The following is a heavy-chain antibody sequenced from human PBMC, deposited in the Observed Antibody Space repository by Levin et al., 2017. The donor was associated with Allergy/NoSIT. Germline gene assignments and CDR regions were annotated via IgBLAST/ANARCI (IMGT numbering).Heavy chain of an antibody. Sequence: ASVKVSCKASGYTFTSYYMHWVRQAPGQGLEWMGIINPSGGSTSYAQKFQGRVTMTRDTSTSTVYMELSSLRSEDTAVYYCARDGELLSGLVEFDYWGQGTLVTVSS. CDR2: INPSGGST. CDR3: ARDGELLSGLVEFDY. D-gene: IGHD1-26*01. V-gene: IGHV1-46*01. J-gene: IGHJ4*02. CDR1: GYTFTSYY.